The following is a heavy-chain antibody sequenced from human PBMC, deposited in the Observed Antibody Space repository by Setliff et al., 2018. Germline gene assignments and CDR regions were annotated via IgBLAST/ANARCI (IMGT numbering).Heavy chain of an antibody. CDR2: ISAYNDNT. CDR1: GYMFKGYG. V-gene: IGHV1-18*04. J-gene: IGHJ4*02. D-gene: IGHD2-2*01. Sequence: ASVKVSCKASGYMFKGYGINWMRQAPGQGFEWMGWISAYNDNTKSAQRFQDRITMTTDTSTSTAYLEFKSLRSDDTAIYYCSRLVRFCTKISCQRLLGDDYWGQGALVTVSS. CDR3: SRLVRFCTKISCQRLLGDDY.